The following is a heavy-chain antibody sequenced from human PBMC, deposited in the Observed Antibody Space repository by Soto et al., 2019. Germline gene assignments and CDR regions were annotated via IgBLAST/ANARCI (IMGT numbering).Heavy chain of an antibody. J-gene: IGHJ6*02. Sequence: GESLKISCKGSGYSFTSYWISWVRQMPGKGLEWMGRIDPSDSYTNYSPSFQGHVTISADKSISTAYLQWSSLKASDTAMYYCASPAGYCSSTSCYTVYGMDVWGQGTTVTVSS. CDR1: GYSFTSYW. V-gene: IGHV5-10-1*01. CDR3: ASPAGYCSSTSCYTVYGMDV. CDR2: IDPSDSYT. D-gene: IGHD2-2*02.